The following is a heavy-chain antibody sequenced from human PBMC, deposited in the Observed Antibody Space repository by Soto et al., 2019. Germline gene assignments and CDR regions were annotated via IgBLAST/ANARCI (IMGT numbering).Heavy chain of an antibody. J-gene: IGHJ5*02. D-gene: IGHD2-15*01. CDR1: GYTYSRYA. CDR3: SRAFRCCSGGSCSYNWFDP. V-gene: IGHV7-4-1*01. Sequence: VKVSCMASGYTYSRYAMHWVLQNNGQCLELMALINTNTGKPTYAQGFTGRFVFSLDTSVSTAYLQICSLKAEETAVYYCSRAFRCCSGGSCSYNWFDPCGQRTLVTVYS. CDR2: INTNTGKP.